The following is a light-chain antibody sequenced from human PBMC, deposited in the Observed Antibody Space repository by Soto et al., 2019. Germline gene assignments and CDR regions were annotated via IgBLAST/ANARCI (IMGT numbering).Light chain of an antibody. Sequence: EIVLTQSPGTLSLSPGERATLSCRASQSVSSSYLAWYQQKPGQAPRLLIYGASSRATGIPARFSGSGSGTDFTLTISSLEPEDFAVYYCQQYGGSLTWTFGQGTKVDIK. CDR1: QSVSSSY. J-gene: IGKJ1*01. V-gene: IGKV3-20*01. CDR2: GAS. CDR3: QQYGGSLTWT.